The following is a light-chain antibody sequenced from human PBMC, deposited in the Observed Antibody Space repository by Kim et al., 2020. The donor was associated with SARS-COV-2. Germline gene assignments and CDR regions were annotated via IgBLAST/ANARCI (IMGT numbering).Light chain of an antibody. J-gene: IGKJ4*01. Sequence: DIVMTQSPDSLAVSLGERATINCKSTQSVLYSSNNKNYLAWYQQKPGQPPKLLIYWASTRESGVPDRFSGSGSGTDFTLTISSLQAEDVAVYYCQQYYSNPPAFGGGTKLEI. CDR3: QQYYSNPPA. CDR2: WAS. CDR1: QSVLYSSNNKNY. V-gene: IGKV4-1*01.